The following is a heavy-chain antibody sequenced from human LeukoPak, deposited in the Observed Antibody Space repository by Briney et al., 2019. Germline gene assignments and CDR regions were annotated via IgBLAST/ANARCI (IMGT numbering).Heavy chain of an antibody. CDR1: GSSFTSYW. CDR2: INPGYSDI. V-gene: IGHV5-51*01. J-gene: IGHJ4*02. CDR3: ARHDKGYSGYVTLDY. D-gene: IGHD5-12*01. Sequence: GESLQISCQGSGSSFTSYWIGWVRQMPGKGLEWMGIINPGYSDIRYSPSFQGQVTISADKSISTAHLQWSSLKASDTAIYYCARHDKGYSGYVTLDYWGQGTLVTVSS.